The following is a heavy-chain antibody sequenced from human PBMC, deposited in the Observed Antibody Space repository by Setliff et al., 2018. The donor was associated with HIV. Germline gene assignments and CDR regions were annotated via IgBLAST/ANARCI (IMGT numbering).Heavy chain of an antibody. V-gene: IGHV4-4*07. CDR2: IYSSGST. Sequence: SETLSLTCTVSGDSISGYYWSWVRQPAAKGLEWIGRIYSSGSTIYNPSLKSRVTMSVDTSKPQFSLNLNSVTAADTAIYYCARGVLDLVISVYGFWGQGIPVTVSS. CDR1: GDSISGYY. J-gene: IGHJ4*02. CDR3: ARGVLDLVISVYGF. D-gene: IGHD3-22*01.